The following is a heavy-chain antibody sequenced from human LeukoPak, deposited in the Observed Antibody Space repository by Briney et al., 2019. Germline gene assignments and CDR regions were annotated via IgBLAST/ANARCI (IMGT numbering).Heavy chain of an antibody. CDR3: ARDRIQLWPRYYFDY. CDR2: ISYDGSNK. CDR1: GFTFSSYA. Sequence: PGGSLRLSCAASGFTFSSYAMHWVRQAPGKGLECVAVISYDGSNKYYADSVKGRFTISRDNSKNTLYLQMNSLRAEDTAVYYCARDRIQLWPRYYFDYWGQGTLVTVSS. D-gene: IGHD5-18*01. J-gene: IGHJ4*02. V-gene: IGHV3-30-3*01.